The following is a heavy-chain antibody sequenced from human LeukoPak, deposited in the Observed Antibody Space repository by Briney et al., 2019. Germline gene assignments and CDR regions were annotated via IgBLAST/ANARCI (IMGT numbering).Heavy chain of an antibody. Sequence: PGGSLRLSCAASGFTFSSYWMHWVRQAPGKGLVWIARINSDGYSVSCADSVKGRFTISRDNTKNTLYLQMNSLRAEDTAVYYCARAVAVAGTDYWGQGILVTVSS. CDR3: ARAVAVAGTDY. CDR2: INSDGYSV. V-gene: IGHV3-74*01. J-gene: IGHJ4*02. CDR1: GFTFSSYW. D-gene: IGHD6-19*01.